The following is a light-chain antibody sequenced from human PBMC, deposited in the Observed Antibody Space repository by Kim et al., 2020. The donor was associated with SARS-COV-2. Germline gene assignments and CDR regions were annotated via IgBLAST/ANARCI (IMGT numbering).Light chain of an antibody. V-gene: IGLV3-1*01. CDR1: KLGDKY. CDR3: QAWDRGTVV. Sequence: SYELTHPPSVSVSPGQTASITCSGDKLGDKYACWYQQKSGQSPVLVIYQDDKRPSGIPGRFSGSNSGNTATLTISGTQAMDEADYYCQAWDRGTVVFGGGTQLTVL. CDR2: QDD. J-gene: IGLJ3*02.